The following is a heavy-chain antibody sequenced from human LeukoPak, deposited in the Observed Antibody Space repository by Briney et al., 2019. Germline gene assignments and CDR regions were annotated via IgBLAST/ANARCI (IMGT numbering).Heavy chain of an antibody. CDR3: ARDLVKWLGQNYFDY. D-gene: IGHD5-12*01. CDR1: GFTFSSYG. CDR2: IQSDGSNK. J-gene: IGHJ4*02. V-gene: IGHV3-30*02. Sequence: GGSLRLSCAASGFTFSSYGMHWVRQAPGKGLEWVAFIQSDGSNKYYADSVKGRFTISRDNSKNTLYLQMNSLRAEDTAVYYCARDLVKWLGQNYFDYWGQGTLVTVSS.